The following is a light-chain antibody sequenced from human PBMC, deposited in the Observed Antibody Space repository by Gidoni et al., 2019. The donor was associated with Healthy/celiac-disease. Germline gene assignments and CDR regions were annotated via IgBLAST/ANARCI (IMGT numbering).Light chain of an antibody. V-gene: IGKV1-5*01. J-gene: IGKJ1*01. CDR2: DAS. CDR3: QQYNSYSWT. Sequence: DIQMTQSPSTLYASVGDRVTITCRASQSISSWLAWYQQTPGKAPKLLIYDASSLESGVPSRFSGSGSGTEFTLTISSLQPDDFATYYCQQYNSYSWTFGQGTKVEIK. CDR1: QSISSW.